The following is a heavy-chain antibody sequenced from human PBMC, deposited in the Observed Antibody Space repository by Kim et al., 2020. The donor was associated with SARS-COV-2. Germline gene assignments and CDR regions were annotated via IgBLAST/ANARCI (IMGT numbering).Heavy chain of an antibody. V-gene: IGHV3-53*01. D-gene: IGHD3-22*01. CDR2: IYSGGST. Sequence: GGSLRLSCAASGFTVSSNYMSWVRQAPGKGLEWVSVIYSGGSTYYADSVKGRFTISRDNSKNTLYLQMNSLRAEDTAVYYCAIGYDSSGYYLGGFDYWGQGTLVTVSS. J-gene: IGHJ4*02. CDR1: GFTVSSNY. CDR3: AIGYDSSGYYLGGFDY.